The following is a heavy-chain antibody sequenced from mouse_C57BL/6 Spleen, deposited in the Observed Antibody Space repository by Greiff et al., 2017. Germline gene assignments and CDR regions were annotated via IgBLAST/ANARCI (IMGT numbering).Heavy chain of an antibody. Sequence: QVQLQQSGAELVRPGASVTLSCKASGYTFTDYEMHWVKQTPVHGLEWIGAIDPETGGTAYNQKFKGKAILTTDKSSSTAYMELRSLTSEDSAVYYCTETAQATGYWGQGTTLTVSS. CDR2: IDPETGGT. CDR1: GYTFTDYE. CDR3: TETAQATGY. D-gene: IGHD3-2*02. J-gene: IGHJ2*01. V-gene: IGHV1-15*01.